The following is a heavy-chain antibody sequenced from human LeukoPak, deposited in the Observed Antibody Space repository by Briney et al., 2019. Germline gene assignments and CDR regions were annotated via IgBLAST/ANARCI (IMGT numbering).Heavy chain of an antibody. J-gene: IGHJ4*02. CDR3: ASDTTVLVRFDY. V-gene: IGHV4-39*01. CDR2: IHYSGTT. CDR1: GASISSTTYY. Sequence: PSETLSLTCTVSGASISSTTYYWGWIRQPPGKRLEWIGTIHYSGTTYYNPSLKSRVTISVDTSKNQFSLKLSSVTAADTAAYYCASDTTVLVRFDYWGQGTLVTVPS. D-gene: IGHD4-11*01.